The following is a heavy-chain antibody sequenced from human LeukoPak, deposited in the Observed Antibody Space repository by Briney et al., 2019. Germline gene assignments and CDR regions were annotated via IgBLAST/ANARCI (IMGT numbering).Heavy chain of an antibody. CDR2: INSDGSST. Sequence: TGPSLRLSCAASGFTFSSNWMHWVRQAPGKGPVWVSRINSDGSSTNYADSVRGRFTISRDNAKNTLYLQMNSLRAEDTAVYYCANYGSGYFYYWGQGTLVTVSS. D-gene: IGHD3-3*01. CDR3: ANYGSGYFYY. V-gene: IGHV3-74*01. CDR1: GFTFSSNW. J-gene: IGHJ4*02.